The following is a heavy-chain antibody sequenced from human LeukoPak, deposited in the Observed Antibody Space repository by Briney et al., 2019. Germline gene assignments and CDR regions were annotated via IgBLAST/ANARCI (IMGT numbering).Heavy chain of an antibody. J-gene: IGHJ1*01. CDR2: ISGSGGST. V-gene: IGHV3-23*01. Sequence: GGSLRLSCAASGFTFSSYAMSWVRQAPGKGLEWVSAISGSGGSTYYADSVKGRFTISRDNSKNTLYLQMNSLRAEDTAVYYCAKAPNPNSYGLYFQHWGQGTLVTASS. CDR3: AKAPNPNSYGLYFQH. CDR1: GFTFSSYA. D-gene: IGHD5-18*01.